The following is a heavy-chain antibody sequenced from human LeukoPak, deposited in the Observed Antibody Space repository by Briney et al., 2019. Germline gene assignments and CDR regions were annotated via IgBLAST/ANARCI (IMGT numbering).Heavy chain of an antibody. D-gene: IGHD3-3*01. CDR3: TRLGVLRFLEWLTDYYYYGMDV. CDR1: GYTFTSYG. V-gene: IGHV1-18*01. CDR2: ISAYNGNT. Sequence: ASVKVSCKASGYTFTSYGISWVRQAPGQGLEWMGWISAYNGNTNYAQKLQGRVTMTTDTSTSTAYMELRSLRSDDTAVYYCTRLGVLRFLEWLTDYYYYGMDVWGQGTTVTVSS. J-gene: IGHJ6*02.